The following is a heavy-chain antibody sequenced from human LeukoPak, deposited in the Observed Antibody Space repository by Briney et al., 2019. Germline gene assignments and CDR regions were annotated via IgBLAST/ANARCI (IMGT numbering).Heavy chain of an antibody. Sequence: KPSETLSLTCNVSGDSISGPYWNWIRQSPGRGLEWIGYTHYTGETNYNPSLKSRLTMSVGTSNNQVYLRLSSVTAADTAVYYCGRNLGSGSDHWGQGTLVTVSS. V-gene: IGHV4-59*11. D-gene: IGHD3-10*01. CDR3: GRNLGSGSDH. J-gene: IGHJ4*02. CDR2: THYTGET. CDR1: GDSISGPY.